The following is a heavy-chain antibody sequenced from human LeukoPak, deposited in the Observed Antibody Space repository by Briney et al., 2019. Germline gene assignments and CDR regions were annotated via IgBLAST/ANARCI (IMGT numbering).Heavy chain of an antibody. CDR1: GGTFISYA. Sequence: GASVNVSCKASGGTFISYAISWVRQAPGQGLEWMGGIIPIFGTANYAQKFQGRVTITTDESTSTAYMELSSLRSEDTAVYYCARGYQLHFWFDPWGQGTLVTVSS. D-gene: IGHD2-2*01. CDR2: IIPIFGTA. CDR3: ARGYQLHFWFDP. J-gene: IGHJ5*02. V-gene: IGHV1-69*05.